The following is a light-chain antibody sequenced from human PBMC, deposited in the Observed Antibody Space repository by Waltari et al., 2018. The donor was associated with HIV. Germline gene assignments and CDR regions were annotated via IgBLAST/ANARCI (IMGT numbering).Light chain of an antibody. V-gene: IGLV1-44*01. Sequence: QSVLLQPPSASESPGQSVTIPCSGIDSTLGSNLVHWYKHAPGTATTLLISSNKYRPSGIPDRFTGSKSGTSASLAISGLQSEDEADYYCASWDDSLGGHMVFGGGTKVTVL. CDR2: SNK. CDR1: DSTLGSNL. J-gene: IGLJ2*01. CDR3: ASWDDSLGGHMV.